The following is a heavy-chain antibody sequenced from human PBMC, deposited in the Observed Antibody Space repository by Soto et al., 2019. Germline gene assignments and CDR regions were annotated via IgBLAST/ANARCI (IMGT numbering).Heavy chain of an antibody. Sequence: SVKVSCKASGGTFSSYAISWVRQAPGQGLEWMGGIIPIFGTANYAQKFQGRVTITADESTSTAYMELSSLRSEDTAVYYCARDRDDYYDSSGYYSELDYWGQGTLVTVSS. CDR2: IIPIFGTA. D-gene: IGHD3-22*01. V-gene: IGHV1-69*13. CDR1: GGTFSSYA. CDR3: ARDRDDYYDSSGYYSELDY. J-gene: IGHJ4*02.